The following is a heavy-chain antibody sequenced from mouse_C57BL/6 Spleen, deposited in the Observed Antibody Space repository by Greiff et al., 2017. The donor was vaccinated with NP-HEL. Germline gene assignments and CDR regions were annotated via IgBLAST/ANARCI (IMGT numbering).Heavy chain of an antibody. J-gene: IGHJ4*01. D-gene: IGHD2-4*01. CDR2: IWSGGST. CDR3: ARLDYEVYYYAMDY. CDR1: GFSLTSYG. Sequence: QVQLQQSGPGLVQPSQSLSITCTVSGFSLTSYGVHWVRQSPGKGLEWLGVIWSGGSTDYNAAFISRLSISKDNSKSQVFFKMNSLQADDTAIYYCARLDYEVYYYAMDYWGQGTSVTVSS. V-gene: IGHV2-2*01.